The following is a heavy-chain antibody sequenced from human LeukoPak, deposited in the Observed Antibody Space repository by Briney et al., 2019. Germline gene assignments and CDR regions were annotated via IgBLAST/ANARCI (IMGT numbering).Heavy chain of an antibody. D-gene: IGHD5-18*01. CDR3: ARIAGYTYGTFDY. Sequence: SETLSLICTVSGGSTSSYYWNWTRQPPGKGLEWIGYIHYSGSTNYNPSLKSRVTISLDTSKNQFSLKLSSVTAADTAVYYCARIAGYTYGTFDYWGQGTLVTVSS. J-gene: IGHJ4*02. CDR1: GGSTSSYY. CDR2: IHYSGST. V-gene: IGHV4-59*01.